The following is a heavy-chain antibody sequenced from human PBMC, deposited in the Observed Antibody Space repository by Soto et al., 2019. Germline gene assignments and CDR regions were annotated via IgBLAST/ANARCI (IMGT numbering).Heavy chain of an antibody. CDR2: IYYSGST. Sequence: QVQLQESGPGLVEPSQTLSLTCTVSGGSISSGGYYWSWIRQHPGKGLEWIGNIYYSGSTYYNPSLKSRVTISVDTSKNQFSLKLSSVTAADTAVYYCARDIGVRELNWFDPWGQGTLVTVSS. D-gene: IGHD1-26*01. CDR3: ARDIGVRELNWFDP. V-gene: IGHV4-31*03. J-gene: IGHJ5*02. CDR1: GGSISSGGYY.